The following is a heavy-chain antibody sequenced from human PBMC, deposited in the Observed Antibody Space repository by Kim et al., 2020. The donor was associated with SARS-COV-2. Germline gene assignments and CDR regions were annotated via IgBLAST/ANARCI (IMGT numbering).Heavy chain of an antibody. CDR2: TR. Sequence: TRYYAESAKCRFTVSRDNAKRSLYLQLNSLRVEDTAVYYCARGVGDYYFDYWGQGALVTVSS. J-gene: IGHJ4*02. CDR3: ARGVGDYYFDY. D-gene: IGHD1-26*01. V-gene: IGHV3-48*01.